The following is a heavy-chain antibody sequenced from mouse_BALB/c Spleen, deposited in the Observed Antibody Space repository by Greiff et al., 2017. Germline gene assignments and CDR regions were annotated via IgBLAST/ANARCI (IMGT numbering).Heavy chain of an antibody. CDR2: ISYSGST. D-gene: IGHD2-4*01. CDR3: ARGGITTDWAMDY. J-gene: IGHJ4*01. CDR1: GYSITSDYA. V-gene: IGHV3-2*02. Sequence: DVQLVESGPGLVKPSQSLSLTCTVTGYSITSDYAWNWIRQFPGNKLEWMGYISYSGSTSYNPSLKSRISITRDTSKNQFFLQLNSVTTEDTATYYCARGGITTDWAMDYWGQGTSVTVSS.